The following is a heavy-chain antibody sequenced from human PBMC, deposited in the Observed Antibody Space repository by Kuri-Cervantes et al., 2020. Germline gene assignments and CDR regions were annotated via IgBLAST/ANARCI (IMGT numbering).Heavy chain of an antibody. Sequence: GGSLRLSCAASGFTFSSYGMHWVRQAPGKGLEWVAVISYDGSDKYYADPVKGLFTISRDNYNNTLYLQMNSLRAEGTAVYYYAKDRSSGCLDYWGQGTLVTVSS. V-gene: IGHV3-30*18. CDR3: AKDRSSGCLDY. CDR1: GFTFSSYG. D-gene: IGHD6-19*01. CDR2: ISYDGSDK. J-gene: IGHJ4*02.